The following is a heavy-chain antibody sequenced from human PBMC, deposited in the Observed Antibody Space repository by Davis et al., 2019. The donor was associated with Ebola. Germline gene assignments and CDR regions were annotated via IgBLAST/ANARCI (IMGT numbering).Heavy chain of an antibody. CDR1: GGSFSGYY. D-gene: IGHD6-13*01. J-gene: IGHJ4*02. CDR2: INHSGST. CDR3: ARLVPDSSSWYWNPNIFDY. Sequence: MPSETLSLTCAVYGGSFSGYYWSWIRQPPGKGLEWIGEINHSGSTNYNPSLKSRVTISVDTSKNQFSLKLSSVTAADTAVYYCARLVPDSSSWYWNPNIFDYWGQGTLVTVSS. V-gene: IGHV4-34*01.